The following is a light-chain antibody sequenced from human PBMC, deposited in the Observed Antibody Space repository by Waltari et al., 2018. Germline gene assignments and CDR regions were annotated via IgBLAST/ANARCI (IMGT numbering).Light chain of an antibody. V-gene: IGKV1-39*01. J-gene: IGKJ1*01. CDR2: VAS. CDR3: QQSYIIPRT. Sequence: DIQMTQSPSSLSAAVGARVTITCRASQIISSYLNWYQQKPGKAPKLLIYVASSLHSGVPSRFSGSGSGTDFTLTISSLQPEDFATYYCQQSYIIPRTFGQGTKVEIK. CDR1: QIISSY.